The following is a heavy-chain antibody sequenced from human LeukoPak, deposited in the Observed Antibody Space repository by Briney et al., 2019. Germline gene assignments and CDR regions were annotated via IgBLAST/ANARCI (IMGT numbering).Heavy chain of an antibody. D-gene: IGHD4-11*01. Sequence: GGSLRLSCAASGFTFSNYGMHWVRQAPGKGLEWVGRIKSKTDGGTTDYAAPVKGRFTISRDDSKNTLYLQMNSLKTEDTAVYYCTTTDDYSNLHYRGVDYWGQGTLVTVSS. V-gene: IGHV3-15*01. CDR3: TTTDDYSNLHYRGVDY. J-gene: IGHJ4*02. CDR2: IKSKTDGGTT. CDR1: GFTFSNYG.